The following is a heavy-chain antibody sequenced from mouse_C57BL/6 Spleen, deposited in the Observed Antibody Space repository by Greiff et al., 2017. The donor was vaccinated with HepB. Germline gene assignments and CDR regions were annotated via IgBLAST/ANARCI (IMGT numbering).Heavy chain of an antibody. J-gene: IGHJ4*01. V-gene: IGHV1-7*01. CDR3: AREILGSSPCAMDY. CDR2: INPSSGYT. D-gene: IGHD1-1*01. Sequence: VQLQQSGAELAKPGASVKLSCKASGYTFTSYWMHWVKQRPGQGLEWIGYINPSSGYTKYNQKFKDKATLTADKSSSPAYMQLGSLTYEDSAVYYCAREILGSSPCAMDYGGQGTSVTVSS. CDR1: GYTFTSYW.